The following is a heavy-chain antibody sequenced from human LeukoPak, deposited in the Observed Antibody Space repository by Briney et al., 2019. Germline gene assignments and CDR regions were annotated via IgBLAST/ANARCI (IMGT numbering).Heavy chain of an antibody. J-gene: IGHJ3*01. D-gene: IGHD2-15*01. CDR1: GYTFTAYY. CDR2: INPNSGGT. CDR3: AKASQSCSGGGCGKDAFDV. V-gene: IGHV1-2*02. Sequence: ASVKVSFKASGYTFTAYYMHWVRQAPGQGLEWMGWINPNSGGTNYAQKFQDRVTMTRDASISTAYMELNRLRSDGTAVYYCAKASQSCSGGGCGKDAFDVWGQGTMVTVSS.